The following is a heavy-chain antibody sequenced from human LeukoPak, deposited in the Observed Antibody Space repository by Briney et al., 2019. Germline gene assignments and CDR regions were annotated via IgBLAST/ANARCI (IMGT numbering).Heavy chain of an antibody. Sequence: TGGSLRLSCAASGFTFSSYSMNWVRQAPGKGLEWVSSISSSSSYIYYADSVKGRFTISRDNSKNTLYLQMNSLRAEDTAVYYCAKVGGYVSLDYWGQGTLVTVSS. J-gene: IGHJ4*02. CDR3: AKVGGYVSLDY. CDR2: ISSSSSYI. CDR1: GFTFSSYS. V-gene: IGHV3-21*01. D-gene: IGHD5-12*01.